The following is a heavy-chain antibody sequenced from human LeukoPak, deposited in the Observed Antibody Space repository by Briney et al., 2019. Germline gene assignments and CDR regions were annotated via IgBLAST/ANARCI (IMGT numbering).Heavy chain of an antibody. J-gene: IGHJ4*02. D-gene: IGHD3-10*01. Sequence: GGSLRLSCAASGFTFSSYGMHWVRQAPGKGLEWVAFIRYDGRIKYYADSVKGRFTISRDNSKNTLYLQMNSLRAEDTAVYYCAKVRFGVTARYYFDYWGQGTLVTVSS. CDR1: GFTFSSYG. CDR2: IRYDGRIK. CDR3: AKVRFGVTARYYFDY. V-gene: IGHV3-30*02.